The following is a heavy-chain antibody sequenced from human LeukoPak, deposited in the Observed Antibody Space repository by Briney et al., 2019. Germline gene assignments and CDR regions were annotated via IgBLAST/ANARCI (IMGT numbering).Heavy chain of an antibody. Sequence: SVKVSCKASGGTFSSYSISWVRQAPGQGLEWMGGIIPIFGTTNYAQTFQGRVTITADKSTSTAYMELSSLRSEDTAVYYCSGAGDNDFWSGSDGGDNWFDPWGQGTLVTVSS. CDR1: GGTFSSYS. J-gene: IGHJ5*02. CDR2: IIPIFGTT. CDR3: SGAGDNDFWSGSDGGDNWFDP. V-gene: IGHV1-69*06. D-gene: IGHD3-3*01.